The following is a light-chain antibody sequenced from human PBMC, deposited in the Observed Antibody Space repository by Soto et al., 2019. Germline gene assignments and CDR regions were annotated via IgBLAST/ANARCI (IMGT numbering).Light chain of an antibody. CDR1: SSDVGGYDY. J-gene: IGLJ1*01. CDR2: EVS. Sequence: QSALTQPASVSGSPGQSITISCTRTSSDVGGYDYVSWYQLHPGKAPKLMVFEVSNRPSGVSYRFSGSKSGNTASLTISGLQAEDEADYFCRSYSISTAYLFGTGTKLTV. CDR3: RSYSISTAYL. V-gene: IGLV2-14*01.